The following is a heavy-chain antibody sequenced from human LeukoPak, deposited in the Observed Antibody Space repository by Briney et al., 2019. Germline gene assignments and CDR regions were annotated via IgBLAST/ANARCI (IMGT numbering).Heavy chain of an antibody. Sequence: SVKVSCKASGGTFSSYAISWVRQAPGQGLEWMGGIIPIFGTGNYAQKFQGRVTINADESTSTAYMELSSLTFEDTAVYYCARGPPNWGMVGYWGQGTLVTVSS. J-gene: IGHJ4*02. CDR3: ARGPPNWGMVGY. V-gene: IGHV1-69*01. D-gene: IGHD7-27*01. CDR1: GGTFSSYA. CDR2: IIPIFGTG.